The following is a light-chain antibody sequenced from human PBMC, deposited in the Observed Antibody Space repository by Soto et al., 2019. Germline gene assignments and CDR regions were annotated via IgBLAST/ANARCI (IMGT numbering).Light chain of an antibody. V-gene: IGKV1-39*01. J-gene: IGKJ1*01. CDR1: QSINTY. Sequence: DIQMTQSPSSLSASVGDRVTITCRASQSINTYLNWYQQKPGKAPNLLIYTASRLESGVPSRFSGSGSGTDFTLTISSLQPEDFATYFCQQSYSRPRTFSQGTKVEIQ. CDR3: QQSYSRPRT. CDR2: TAS.